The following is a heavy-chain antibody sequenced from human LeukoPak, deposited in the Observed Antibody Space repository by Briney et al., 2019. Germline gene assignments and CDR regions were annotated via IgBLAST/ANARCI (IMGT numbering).Heavy chain of an antibody. J-gene: IGHJ6*02. Sequence: YWSWIRQPPGKGLEWIGEINHSGSTNYNPSLKSRVTISVDTSKTQFSLKLSSVTAADTAVYYCARVYCSSTSCLVYYGMDVWGQGTTVTVSS. CDR1: Y. CDR2: INHSGST. V-gene: IGHV4-34*01. D-gene: IGHD2-2*01. CDR3: ARVYCSSTSCLVYYGMDV.